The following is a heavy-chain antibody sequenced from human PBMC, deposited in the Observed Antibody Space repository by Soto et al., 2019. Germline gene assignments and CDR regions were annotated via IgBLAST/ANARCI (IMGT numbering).Heavy chain of an antibody. CDR3: ARDLGIAVAGSFDY. CDR2: IIPIFGTA. D-gene: IGHD6-19*01. J-gene: IGHJ4*02. V-gene: IGHV1-69*13. CDR1: GGTFSSYA. Sequence: GASVKVSCKASGGTFSSYAISWVRQAPGQGLEWMGGIIPIFGTANYAQKFQGRVTITADESTSTAYMELSSLRSEDTAVYYCARDLGIAVAGSFDYWGQGTLVTVSS.